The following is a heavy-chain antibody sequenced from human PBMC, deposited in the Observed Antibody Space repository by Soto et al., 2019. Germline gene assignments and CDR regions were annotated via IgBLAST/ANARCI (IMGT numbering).Heavy chain of an antibody. V-gene: IGHV3-64*01. D-gene: IGHD3-10*01. CDR1: GFSFSNYA. J-gene: IGHJ5*02. CDR3: ARGVGPNDFDL. Sequence: GGSLRLSCAASGFSFSNYAMHWVRQAPGKGLEYVSAISSNGGSTYYANSVKGRFTISRDNSKNTLYLQMGSLRAEDMAVCCCARGVGPNDFDLWGQGTLVTVSS. CDR2: ISSNGGST.